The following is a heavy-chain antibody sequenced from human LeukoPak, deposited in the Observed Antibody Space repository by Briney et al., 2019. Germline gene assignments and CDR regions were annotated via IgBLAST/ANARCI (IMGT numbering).Heavy chain of an antibody. J-gene: IGHJ5*02. CDR2: IRYDGSNK. Sequence: GGSLRLSCAASGFTFSSYGMHWVRQAPGKGLEWVAFIRYDGSNKYYADSVKGRFTISRDNSKNTLYLQMNSLRAEDTAVYYCAKPPYYYGSGSYSKAGSWFDPWGQGTLVTVSS. CDR1: GFTFSSYG. V-gene: IGHV3-30*02. D-gene: IGHD3-10*01. CDR3: AKPPYYYGSGSYSKAGSWFDP.